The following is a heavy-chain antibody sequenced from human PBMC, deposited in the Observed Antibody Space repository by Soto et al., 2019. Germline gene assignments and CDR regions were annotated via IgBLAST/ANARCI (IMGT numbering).Heavy chain of an antibody. J-gene: IGHJ4*02. V-gene: IGHV4-31*03. CDR3: AAKLGTTHYFDF. D-gene: IGHD7-27*01. CDR1: GDPVSSGSYY. Sequence: QVQLQESGPGLVQPSQTLSLTCSVSGDPVSSGSYYWTWVRQHPVKGLEWIGYIYHTGSTYYNPSIQSRLIMSIDTSKNHFSLHLYSVTAADTAVYFCAAKLGTTHYFDFWGQGSLVAVSS. CDR2: IYHTGST.